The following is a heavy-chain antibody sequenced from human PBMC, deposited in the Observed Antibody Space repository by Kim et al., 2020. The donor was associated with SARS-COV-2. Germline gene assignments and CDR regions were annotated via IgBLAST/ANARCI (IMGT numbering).Heavy chain of an antibody. Sequence: GGSLRLSCAASGFTFSSYSMNWVRQAPGKGLEWVSYISSSSSTIYYADSVKGRFTISRDNAKNSLYLQMNSLRDEDTAVYYCAREAALVVGATTDYWGQGTLVTVSS. CDR2: ISSSSSTI. D-gene: IGHD1-26*01. J-gene: IGHJ4*02. V-gene: IGHV3-48*02. CDR3: AREAALVVGATTDY. CDR1: GFTFSSYS.